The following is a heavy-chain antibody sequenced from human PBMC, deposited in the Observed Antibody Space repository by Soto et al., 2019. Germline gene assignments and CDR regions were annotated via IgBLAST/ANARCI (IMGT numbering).Heavy chain of an antibody. J-gene: IGHJ4*02. CDR1: GFTFSSFA. Sequence: QTGGSLRLSCAASGFTFSSFAMHWVRQAPGKGLEWVALISEDGSNKYYADSVKGRFTISRDNSKNTLYLQMNSLRGEDTAVYSCARVEQWLYIAKYWGQGTLVTVSS. CDR2: ISEDGSNK. V-gene: IGHV3-30*04. CDR3: ARVEQWLYIAKY. D-gene: IGHD6-19*01.